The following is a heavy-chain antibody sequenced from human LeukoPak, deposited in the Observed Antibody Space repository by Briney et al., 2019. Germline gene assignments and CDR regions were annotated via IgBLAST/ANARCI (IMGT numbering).Heavy chain of an antibody. J-gene: IGHJ4*02. CDR1: GFTFSSYW. V-gene: IGHV3-74*01. D-gene: IGHD3-9*01. CDR3: ARQGAKRPYYDILTSDY. CDR2: INSDGSNT. Sequence: GGSLRLSCAASGFTFSSYWMHWVRQAPGKGLVWVSRINSDGSNTSYAASVKGRFTISRDNAKNTLYLQMNSLRAGDTAVYYCARQGAKRPYYDILTSDYWGQGTLVTVSS.